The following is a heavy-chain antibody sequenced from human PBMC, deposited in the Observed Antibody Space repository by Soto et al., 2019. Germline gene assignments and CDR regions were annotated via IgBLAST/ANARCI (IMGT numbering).Heavy chain of an antibody. V-gene: IGHV1-18*01. J-gene: IGHJ3*02. CDR2: ISAYNGNT. Sequence: ASVKVSCKASGYTFTSYGISWVRQAPGQGLEWMGWISAYNGNTNYAQKLQGRVTMTTDTSTSTAYMELRSLRSDDTAVYYCARVIAAAGTDAFDIWGQGTMVTVSS. D-gene: IGHD6-13*01. CDR3: ARVIAAAGTDAFDI. CDR1: GYTFTSYG.